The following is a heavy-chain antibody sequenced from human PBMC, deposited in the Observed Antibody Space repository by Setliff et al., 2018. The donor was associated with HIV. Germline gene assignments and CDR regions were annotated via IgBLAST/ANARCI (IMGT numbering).Heavy chain of an antibody. D-gene: IGHD1-26*01. CDR3: ARKVAGRGWFDP. Sequence: SETLSLTCTVSGVSISSYYWSWIRQPAGKGLEWIGHIFSSGSTNYNPSLKSRVTMSVDTSKNQFSLRLDPVTAADTAVYYCARKVAGRGWFDPWGQGSLVTVPQ. J-gene: IGHJ5*02. V-gene: IGHV4-4*07. CDR2: IFSSGST. CDR1: GVSISSYY.